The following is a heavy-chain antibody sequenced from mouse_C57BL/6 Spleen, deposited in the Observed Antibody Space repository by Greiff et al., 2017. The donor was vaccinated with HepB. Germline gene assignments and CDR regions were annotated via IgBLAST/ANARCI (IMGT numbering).Heavy chain of an antibody. CDR1: GFSLTSYG. D-gene: IGHD2-2*01. V-gene: IGHV2-6-1*01. CDR3: ARHSDGYAGYFDY. CDR2: IWSDGST. J-gene: IGHJ2*01. Sequence: VQLKESGPGLVAPSQSLSITCTVSGFSLTSYGVHWVRQPPGKGLEWLVVIWSDGSTTYNSALKSRLSISKDNSKSQVFLKMNSLQTDDTAMYYCARHSDGYAGYFDYWGQGTTLTVSS.